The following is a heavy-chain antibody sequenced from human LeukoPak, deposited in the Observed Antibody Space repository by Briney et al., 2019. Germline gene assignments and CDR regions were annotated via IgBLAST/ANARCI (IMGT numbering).Heavy chain of an antibody. D-gene: IGHD3-3*01. J-gene: IGHJ4*02. V-gene: IGHV3-48*01. CDR2: ISSSSSII. CDR3: ARADPIYDFWSGGDY. CDR1: GFTFSDYA. Sequence: GGSLRLSCAASGFTFSDYAMNWVRQAPGKGLEWVSYISSSSSIISYGDSVKGRFTISRDNAKNSLYLQMNSLRVEDTAVYYCARADPIYDFWSGGDYWGQGTLLRVSS.